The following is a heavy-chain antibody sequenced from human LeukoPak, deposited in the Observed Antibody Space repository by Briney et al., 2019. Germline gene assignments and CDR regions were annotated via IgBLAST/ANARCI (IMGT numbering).Heavy chain of an antibody. CDR2: ISSSSSTI. Sequence: GGSLRLSCAASGFTFSSYSMNWVRQAPGKGLEWVSYISSSSSTIYYADSVKGRFTISRDNAKNSLYLQMNSLRAEDTAVYYRARVPGYSSSSGGWGQGTLVTVSS. D-gene: IGHD6-6*01. CDR1: GFTFSSYS. CDR3: ARVPGYSSSSGG. V-gene: IGHV3-48*01. J-gene: IGHJ4*02.